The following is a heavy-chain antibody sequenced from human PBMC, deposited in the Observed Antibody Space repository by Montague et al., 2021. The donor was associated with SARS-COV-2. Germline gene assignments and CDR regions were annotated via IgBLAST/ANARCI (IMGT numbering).Heavy chain of an antibody. D-gene: IGHD5-18*01. CDR2: INYSGST. CDR1: AGSISSYY. J-gene: IGHJ3*02. V-gene: IGHV4-59*01. CDR3: ARGSYGTDAFDI. Sequence: SETLSLTCAVSAGSISSYYWSWIRQPPGKGLEWIGYINYSGSTNYNPSLKSRVTISLDTSKNQFSLKLNSVTAADTAVYYCARGSYGTDAFDIWGQGTMVTVSS.